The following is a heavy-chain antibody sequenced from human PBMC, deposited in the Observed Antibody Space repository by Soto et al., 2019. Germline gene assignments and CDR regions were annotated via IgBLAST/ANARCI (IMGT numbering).Heavy chain of an antibody. J-gene: IGHJ4*01. CDR1: GYTFTSYY. CDR3: ATGLLRYYAY. CDR2: INPSGGST. Sequence: GASVKVSCKASGYTFTSYYMHWVRQAPGQGLEWMGIINPSGGSTSYAQKFQGRVTMTRDTSTSTVYMELNSLNTEDTAVYYCATGLLRYYAYWGHGTLVTSPQ. D-gene: IGHD3-9*01. V-gene: IGHV1-46*01.